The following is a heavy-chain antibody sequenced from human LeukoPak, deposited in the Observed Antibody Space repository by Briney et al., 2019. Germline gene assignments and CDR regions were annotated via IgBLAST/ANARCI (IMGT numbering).Heavy chain of an antibody. V-gene: IGHV3-7*01. D-gene: IGHD2-21*01. CDR1: GFTFTKYW. Sequence: GGSLRLSCVASGFTFTKYWMSWVRQAPGKGLEWVASLRQDASEIHYVDSVEGRFTISRDNAQRSVFLQMNRLRVEDTAVYYCARGGYYRYDYWGQGTLVTVSS. CDR2: LRQDASEI. J-gene: IGHJ4*02. CDR3: ARGGYYRYDY.